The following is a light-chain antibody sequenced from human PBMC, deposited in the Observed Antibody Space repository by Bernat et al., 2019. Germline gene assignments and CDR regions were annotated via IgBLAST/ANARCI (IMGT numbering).Light chain of an antibody. CDR1: QSVSNSY. CDR2: RAS. CDR3: QLYGSSPFT. Sequence: IVLTQSPGTLSLSPGERATLSCRPSQSVSNSYIAWYQQKPGQAPRLLIYRASIRATGIPGRFSGSGSGTDFTLTISRLEPDDFAVYYCQLYGSSPFTFGPGTKVDIK. V-gene: IGKV3-20*01. J-gene: IGKJ3*01.